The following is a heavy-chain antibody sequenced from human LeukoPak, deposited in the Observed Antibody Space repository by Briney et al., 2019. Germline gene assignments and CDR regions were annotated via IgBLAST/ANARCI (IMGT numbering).Heavy chain of an antibody. V-gene: IGHV3-7*01. CDR3: ARGTIAAPGTDY. CDR2: IKQDGSEK. D-gene: IGHD6-13*01. CDR1: GFTFSGYW. Sequence: GWSLRLSCAASGFTFSGYWMHWVRQAPGKGLEWVANIKQDGSEKHFADSVKGRFTISRDNAENSLYLQMNSLRAEDTAMYYCARGTIAAPGTDYWGQGTLVTVSS. J-gene: IGHJ4*02.